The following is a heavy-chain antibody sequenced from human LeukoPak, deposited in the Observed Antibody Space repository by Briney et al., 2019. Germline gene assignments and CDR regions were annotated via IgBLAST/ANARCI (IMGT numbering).Heavy chain of an antibody. J-gene: IGHJ4*02. CDR3: ARSGNYFDS. CDR2: SGSYI. CDR1: GFTFSSYS. Sequence: GGSLRLSCAASGFTFSSYSMNWVRQAPGKGLEWVSSSGSYIYYADSVKSRFTISRDNAKNSLYLQMNSLRAEDTAVYYCARSGNYFDSWGQGTLVTVSS. V-gene: IGHV3-21*01. D-gene: IGHD1-26*01.